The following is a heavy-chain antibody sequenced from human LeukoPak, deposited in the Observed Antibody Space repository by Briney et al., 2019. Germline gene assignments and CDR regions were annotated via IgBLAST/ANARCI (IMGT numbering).Heavy chain of an antibody. D-gene: IGHD6-19*01. CDR2: SNPSGGRT. J-gene: IGHJ4*02. CDR3: AGTYSSGWYDIGY. V-gene: IGHV1-46*01. CDR1: GYTFTSYY. Sequence: GASVKVSCKASGYTFTSYYMHWVRQAPGQGLEWMGVSNPSGGRTTYAQKFQGRVTMTRDMSTSTVYMELRSLRSDDTAVYYCAGTYSSGWYDIGYWGQGTLVTVSS.